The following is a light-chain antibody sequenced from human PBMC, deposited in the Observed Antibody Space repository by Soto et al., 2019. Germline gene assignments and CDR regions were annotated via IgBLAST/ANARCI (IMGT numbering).Light chain of an antibody. CDR2: QTS. J-gene: IGKJ1*01. CDR3: YQRQSWPRT. CDR1: QYINTR. Sequence: GVSRSPATLSSFPGDRVALSCVASQYINTRLAWYQQRPGQAPRLLIYQTSLRAAGIPARFSGSGSGTDFTLSTSDVQPEDFALYYCYQRQSWPRTFGQGTKVDI. V-gene: IGKV3-11*01.